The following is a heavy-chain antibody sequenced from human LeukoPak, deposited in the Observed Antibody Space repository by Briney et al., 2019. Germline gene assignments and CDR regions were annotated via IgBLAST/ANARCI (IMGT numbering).Heavy chain of an antibody. V-gene: IGHV3-66*04. CDR3: ARHHPLPYSSSWYGAQDY. J-gene: IGHJ4*02. CDR1: GFTVSSNY. Sequence: GGSLRLSRAASGFTVSSNYMSWVRQAPGKGLEWVSVIYSGGSTYYPDAVKGRFTISRDNSKNTLYLQMNSLRAEDTAVYYCARHHPLPYSSSWYGAQDYWGQGTLVTVSS. D-gene: IGHD6-13*01. CDR2: IYSGGST.